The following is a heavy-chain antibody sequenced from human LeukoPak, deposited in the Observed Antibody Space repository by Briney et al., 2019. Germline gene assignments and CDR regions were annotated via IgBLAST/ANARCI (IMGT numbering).Heavy chain of an antibody. D-gene: IGHD1-1*01. Sequence: GGSLRLSCAASGFTFSSYWMGWVRQAPGKGLEWVAVISYDGSNKYYADSVKGRFTISRDNSKNTLYLQMNSLRAEDTAVYYCARAVRYNWNDDGNWFDPWGQGTLVTVSS. V-gene: IGHV3-30-3*01. CDR2: ISYDGSNK. CDR1: GFTFSSYW. CDR3: ARAVRYNWNDDGNWFDP. J-gene: IGHJ5*02.